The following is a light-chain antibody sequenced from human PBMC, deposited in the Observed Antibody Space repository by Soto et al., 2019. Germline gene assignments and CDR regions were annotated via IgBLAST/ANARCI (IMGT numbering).Light chain of an antibody. V-gene: IGKV3-11*01. CDR3: QHRSNWPLT. Sequence: IVLTESPATLALSPGEGATLSCRASQSVGSYLAWYQQKPGQAPRLLIYDASNRATGIPGRFSGSGSGTDFTLTISSLEPGDFAVYYCQHRSNWPLTFGGGTKVDIK. CDR2: DAS. CDR1: QSVGSY. J-gene: IGKJ4*01.